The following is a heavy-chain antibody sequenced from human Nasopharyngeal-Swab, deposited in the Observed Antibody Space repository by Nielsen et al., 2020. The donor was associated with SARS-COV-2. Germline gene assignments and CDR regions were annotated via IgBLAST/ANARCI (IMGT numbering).Heavy chain of an antibody. Sequence: GESLKISCAASGFTFSSYGMHWVRQAPGKGLEWVAVIWYDGSNKYYADSVKGRFTISRDNAKNSLYLQMNSLRDEDTAVYYCARDDAFDIWGQGTMVTVSS. J-gene: IGHJ3*02. CDR1: GFTFSSYG. CDR2: IWYDGSNK. V-gene: IGHV3-33*01. CDR3: ARDDAFDI.